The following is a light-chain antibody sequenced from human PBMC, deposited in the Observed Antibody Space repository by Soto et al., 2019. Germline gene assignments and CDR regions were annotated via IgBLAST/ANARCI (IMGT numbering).Light chain of an antibody. CDR3: QQFGSSPFT. V-gene: IGKV3-20*01. Sequence: EIELTQPPGTLSLSPGERVTLSCWASQSMSSSYFAWYQQKPGKPPRLLISGASSKAAGLPSRFSGSGSGTDFTLTISRLEPEDCAVYYCQQFGSSPFTFGRGTKVEIK. CDR2: GAS. CDR1: QSMSSSY. J-gene: IGKJ4*01.